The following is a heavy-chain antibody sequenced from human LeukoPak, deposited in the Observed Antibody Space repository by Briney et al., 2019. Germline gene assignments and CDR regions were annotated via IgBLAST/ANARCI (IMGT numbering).Heavy chain of an antibody. CDR1: GYTFTSHG. V-gene: IGHV1-18*01. CDR3: ARDRPVMITFGGVIIAAY. J-gene: IGHJ4*02. Sequence: ASVKVSCTASGYTFTSHGINWLRQAPGQGLEWMGWVSGYNGNTEYAQKFQGRVTMTTDRSTNTVYMELRSLRSDDTAVYYCARDRPVMITFGGVIIAAYWGQGTLVSVSS. D-gene: IGHD3-16*02. CDR2: VSGYNGNT.